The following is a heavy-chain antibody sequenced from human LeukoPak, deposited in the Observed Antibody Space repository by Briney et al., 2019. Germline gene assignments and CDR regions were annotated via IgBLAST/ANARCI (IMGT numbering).Heavy chain of an antibody. D-gene: IGHD2-2*01. CDR2: ISYDGSNK. Sequence: PGRSLRLSCAASRFTFSNYAMHWVRQAPGKGLEWVAVISYDGSNKYYADSVKGRFTISRDNSKNTLYLQMNSLRAEDTAVYYCAKGTLRYCSGTDCFDFDYWGQGTLVTVSS. CDR1: RFTFSNYA. J-gene: IGHJ4*02. CDR3: AKGTLRYCSGTDCFDFDY. V-gene: IGHV3-30-3*01.